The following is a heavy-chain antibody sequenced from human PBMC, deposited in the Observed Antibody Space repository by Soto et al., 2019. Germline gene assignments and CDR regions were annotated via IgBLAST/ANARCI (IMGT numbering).Heavy chain of an antibody. V-gene: IGHV4-59*01. CDR3: ARTDILTGYYYYGMDV. CDR1: GGSISSYY. Sequence: SETLSLTCTVSGGSISSYYWSWIRQPPGKGLEWIGYIYYSGSTNYNPSLKSRVTISVDTSKNQFSLKPSSVTAADTAVYYCARTDILTGYYYYGMDVWGQGTTVTVSS. D-gene: IGHD3-9*01. J-gene: IGHJ6*02. CDR2: IYYSGST.